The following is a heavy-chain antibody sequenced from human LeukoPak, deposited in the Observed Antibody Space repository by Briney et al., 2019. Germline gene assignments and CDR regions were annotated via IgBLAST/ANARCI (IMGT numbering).Heavy chain of an antibody. J-gene: IGHJ5*02. CDR2: ISATGGTT. CDR3: AKGKVTAFLDWFDP. D-gene: IGHD2-21*02. Sequence: GGSLRLSCAASGFTFNNYAMSWVRQAPGKGLEWVSAISATGGTTYYADSVKGRFTISRDNSKNTLYLQLNSLRAEDTAIYYCAKGKVTAFLDWFDPWGQGTLVTVSS. CDR1: GFTFNNYA. V-gene: IGHV3-23*01.